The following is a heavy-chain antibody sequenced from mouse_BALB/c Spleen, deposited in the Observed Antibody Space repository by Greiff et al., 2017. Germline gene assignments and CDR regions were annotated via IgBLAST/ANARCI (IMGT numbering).Heavy chain of an antibody. Sequence: EVMLVESGGGLVKPGGSLKLSCAASGFTFSDYYMYWVRQTPEKRLEWVATISDGGSYTYYPDSVKGRFTISRDNAKNNLYLQMSSLKSEDTAMYYCARGLYGNYAMDYWGQGTSVTVSS. J-gene: IGHJ4*01. V-gene: IGHV5-4*02. CDR1: GFTFSDYY. CDR2: ISDGGSYT. CDR3: ARGLYGNYAMDY. D-gene: IGHD2-1*01.